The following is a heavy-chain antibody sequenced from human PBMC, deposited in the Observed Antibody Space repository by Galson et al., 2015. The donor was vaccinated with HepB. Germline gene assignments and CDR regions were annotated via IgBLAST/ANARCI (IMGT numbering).Heavy chain of an antibody. J-gene: IGHJ5*02. V-gene: IGHV3-7*03. D-gene: IGHD6-19*01. CDR3: ANLVRRSSWCS. Sequence: RLSCAASGXTFSSYXXSWVRXAPGKGLEXXXNIKEDGSGKYYVDSVKGRFTISRDNAKTSLYLQMNSLRAEDTAVYYCANLVRRSSWCSWGQGTLVTVSS. CDR2: IKEDGSGK. CDR1: GXTFSSYX.